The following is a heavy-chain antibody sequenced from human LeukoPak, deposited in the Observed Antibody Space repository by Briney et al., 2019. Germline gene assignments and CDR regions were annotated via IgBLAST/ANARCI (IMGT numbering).Heavy chain of an antibody. D-gene: IGHD5-18*01. CDR1: GFTFSNYD. J-gene: IGHJ4*02. CDR3: AKGAQRWLRGRIY. V-gene: IGHV3-23*01. CDR2: ISGNGGYT. Sequence: GGSLRLSCAASGFTFSNYDMTWVRQAPGKGLEWVSAISGNGGYTYYADSIKGRFTISRDNSKNTLYLQMNSLRAEDTAVYYCAKGAQRWLRGRIYWGQGTLVTVSS.